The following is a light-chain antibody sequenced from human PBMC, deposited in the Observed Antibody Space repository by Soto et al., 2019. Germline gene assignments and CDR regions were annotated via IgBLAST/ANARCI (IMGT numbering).Light chain of an antibody. J-gene: IGKJ1*01. CDR1: QSITSW. Sequence: DIQMTQSPSTLSASVGDRVTITCRASQSITSWLAWYQQKPGKAPKLLIYDASSLESGVPSRFRGSGSGTEFTLTISSLQHDDFATYYCQQYNSYPWTFGQGPKVDIK. V-gene: IGKV1-5*01. CDR2: DAS. CDR3: QQYNSYPWT.